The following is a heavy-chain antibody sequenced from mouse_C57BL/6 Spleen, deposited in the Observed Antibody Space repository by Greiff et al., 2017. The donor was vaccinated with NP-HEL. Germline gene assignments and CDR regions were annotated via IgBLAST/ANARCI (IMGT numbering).Heavy chain of an antibody. CDR2: ISSGSSTI. CDR1: GFTFSDYG. Sequence: EVKLVESGGGLVKPGGSLKLSCAASGFTFSDYGMHWVRQAPEKGLEWVAYISSGSSTIYYADTVKGRFTISEDNAKNTLFLQMTSLRSEDTAMYYCARGGLDYFDYWGQGTTLTVSS. V-gene: IGHV5-17*01. J-gene: IGHJ2*01. CDR3: ARGGLDYFDY.